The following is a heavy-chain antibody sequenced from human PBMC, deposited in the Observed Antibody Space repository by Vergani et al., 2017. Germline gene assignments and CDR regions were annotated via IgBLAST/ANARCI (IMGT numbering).Heavy chain of an antibody. J-gene: IGHJ2*01. D-gene: IGHD2-15*01. CDR2: IYYSGST. V-gene: IGHV4-31*03. Sequence: QVQLQESGPGLVKPSQTLSLTCTVSGGSISSGGYYWSWIRQHPGKGLEWIGYIYYSGSTYYNPSLKSRVTISVDTSKNQCSLKLSSVTAADTAVYYCARKSLGYCSGGSCYSDGNWYFDLWGRGTLVTVSS. CDR3: ARKSLGYCSGGSCYSDGNWYFDL. CDR1: GGSISSGGYY.